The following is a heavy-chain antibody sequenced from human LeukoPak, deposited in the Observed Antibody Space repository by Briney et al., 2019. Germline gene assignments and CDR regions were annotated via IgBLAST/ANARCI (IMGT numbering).Heavy chain of an antibody. Sequence: GGSLRLSCAASGFSFSNYEMNWVRQAPGKGLGWISYITASSTTIYYADSVKGRFTISRDNAKNSLYLQMNGLRGEDTAVYYCAKGPGARGHFNWFDPWGQGTLVTVSS. CDR3: AKGPGARGHFNWFDP. J-gene: IGHJ5*02. V-gene: IGHV3-48*03. D-gene: IGHD5-12*01. CDR2: ITASSTTI. CDR1: GFSFSNYE.